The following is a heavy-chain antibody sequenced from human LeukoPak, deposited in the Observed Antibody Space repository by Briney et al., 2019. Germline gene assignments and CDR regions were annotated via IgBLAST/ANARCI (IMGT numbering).Heavy chain of an antibody. D-gene: IGHD2-15*01. J-gene: IGHJ6*03. Sequence: SETLSLTCTVSGGSISSSSYYWGWIRQPPGKGLEWIGSIYYSGSTYYNPSLKSRVTISVDTSKNQFSLKLSSVTAADTAVYYCVRGTQSLYYMDVWGKGTTVTVSS. CDR2: IYYSGST. V-gene: IGHV4-39*07. CDR3: VRGTQSLYYMDV. CDR1: GGSISSSSYY.